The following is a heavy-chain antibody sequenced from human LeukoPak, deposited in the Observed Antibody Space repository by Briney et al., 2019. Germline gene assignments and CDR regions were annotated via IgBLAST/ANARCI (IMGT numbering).Heavy chain of an antibody. CDR1: GYPFTFYG. J-gene: IGHJ6*03. Sequence: ASVKVSCKASGYPFTFYGLSWVRQAPGQGLEWMGWISAYNGNTNYAQKLQGRVTMTTDTSTSTAYMELRSLRSDDAAVYYCARGGRGYYYYYMDVWGKGTTVTVSS. V-gene: IGHV1-18*01. D-gene: IGHD3-10*01. CDR3: ARGGRGYYYYYMDV. CDR2: ISAYNGNT.